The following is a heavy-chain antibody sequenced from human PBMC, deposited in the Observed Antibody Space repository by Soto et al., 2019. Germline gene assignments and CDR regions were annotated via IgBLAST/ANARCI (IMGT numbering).Heavy chain of an antibody. D-gene: IGHD1-26*01. CDR1: GGTFSSYA. J-gene: IGHJ6*02. CDR3: ARTRIVGATSNYYYGMDV. CDR2: IIPIFGPA. V-gene: IGHV1-69*01. Sequence: QVQLVQSGAEVKKPGSSVKVSCKASGGTFSSYAISWVRQAPGQGLEWMGGIIPIFGPANYAQKFQGRVTITADESTSTAYMELSSLRSEDTAVYYCARTRIVGATSNYYYGMDVWGQGTTVTVSS.